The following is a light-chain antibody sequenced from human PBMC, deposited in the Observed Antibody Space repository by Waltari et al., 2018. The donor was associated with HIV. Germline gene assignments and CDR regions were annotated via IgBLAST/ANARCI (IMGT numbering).Light chain of an antibody. Sequence: QSALTQPASVSGSPGQSITIPCPGTSSDVGGYNLVSWYQQHPGKAPKLIIYEVTKRPSGVSNRFSASKSGNTASLTISGLQAEDEAHYHCCSYAGSSTLVFGGGTNVIVL. V-gene: IGLV2-23*02. CDR3: CSYAGSSTLV. J-gene: IGLJ3*02. CDR1: SSDVGGYNL. CDR2: EVT.